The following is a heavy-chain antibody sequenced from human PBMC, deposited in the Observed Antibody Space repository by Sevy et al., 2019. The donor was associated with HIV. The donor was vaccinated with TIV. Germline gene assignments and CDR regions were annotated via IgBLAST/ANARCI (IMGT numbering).Heavy chain of an antibody. CDR3: ARERQVGATETFFDY. CDR2: IYTSGST. V-gene: IGHV4-4*07. CDR1: GGSIGSYY. D-gene: IGHD1-26*01. J-gene: IGHJ4*02. Sequence: SETLSLTCTVSGGSIGSYYWSWIRQPAGKGLEWIGRIYTSGSTNYNPSLKSRVTMSVDTSKNQFSLKLSSVTAADTAVYYCARERQVGATETFFDYWGQGTLVTVSS.